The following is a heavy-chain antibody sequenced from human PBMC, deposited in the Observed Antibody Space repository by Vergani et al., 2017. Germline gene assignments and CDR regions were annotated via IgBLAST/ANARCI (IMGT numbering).Heavy chain of an antibody. J-gene: IGHJ6*03. CDR1: GASVSRGTYY. V-gene: IGHV4-61*02. CDR2: MYTSGNT. D-gene: IGHD2-21*01. Sequence: QVQLQESGPGLLKPSQTLSLTCTVSGASVSRGTYYWTWIRQPAGKKLEWIVRMYTSGNTIYNPSLESRVTMSVDTSKNQFSLQLSSVTAADTAGYYCAGASHCINCYSEGPNGPGYYYMDVWGKGTTVTVAS. CDR3: AGASHCINCYSEGPNGPGYYYMDV.